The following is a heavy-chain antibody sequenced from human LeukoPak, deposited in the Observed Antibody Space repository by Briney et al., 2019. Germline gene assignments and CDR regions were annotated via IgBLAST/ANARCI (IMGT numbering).Heavy chain of an antibody. Sequence: GGSLRLSCAASGFTFSSYAMSWVRQAPGKGLEWVSAISGSGGSTYYADSVKGRFTISRDNSKNTLYLQMNSLRAEDTAVYYCVILGIAAAGTGDYWGQGTLVTVSS. D-gene: IGHD6-13*01. CDR1: GFTFSSYA. CDR3: VILGIAAAGTGDY. CDR2: ISGSGGST. V-gene: IGHV3-23*01. J-gene: IGHJ4*02.